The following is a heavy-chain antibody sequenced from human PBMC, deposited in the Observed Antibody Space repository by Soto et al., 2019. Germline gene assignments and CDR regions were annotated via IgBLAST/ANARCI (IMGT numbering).Heavy chain of an antibody. CDR1: GCSISGIYYG. Sequence: SETLSLTCTVYGCSISGIYYGWGCIPQSPGKGLEWIGSIYYSGSTYYNPSLKSRVTIYVDTSKNQFSLKLSSVTAADTAVYYCARHLSYYDFWSGYYPWGQGTLVTVSS. V-gene: IGHV4-39*01. CDR3: ARHLSYYDFWSGYYP. CDR2: IYYSGST. J-gene: IGHJ4*02. D-gene: IGHD3-3*01.